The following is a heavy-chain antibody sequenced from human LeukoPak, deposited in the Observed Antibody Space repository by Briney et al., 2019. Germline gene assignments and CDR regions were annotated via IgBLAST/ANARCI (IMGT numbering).Heavy chain of an antibody. J-gene: IGHJ6*02. V-gene: IGHV7-4-1*02. D-gene: IGHD3-10*01. CDR2: INTNTGNP. CDR3: ARSGPIWFGELWDPPQYYGMDV. CDR1: GYTFTSYA. Sequence: GASVKVSCKASGYTFTSYAMNWVRQAPGQGLEWMGWINTNTGNPTYAQGFTGRFVFSLDTSVSTAYLQISSLKAEDTAVYYCARSGPIWFGELWDPPQYYGMDVWGQGTTVTVSS.